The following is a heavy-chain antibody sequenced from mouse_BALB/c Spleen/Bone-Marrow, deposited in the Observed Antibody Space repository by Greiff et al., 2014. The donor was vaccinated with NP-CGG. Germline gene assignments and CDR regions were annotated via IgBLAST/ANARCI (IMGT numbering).Heavy chain of an antibody. CDR3: ASYYYGHYFDY. D-gene: IGHD1-1*01. CDR2: IDPANGNT. Sequence: VQLQQSGAELVKPGGSVKLSCTASGFNIKDTYMHWGEQRPEQGLEWIGRIDPANGNTKYDPKFQGKATITADTSSNTAYLQLSSLTSEDTAVYYCASYYYGHYFDYWGQGTTLTVSS. V-gene: IGHV14-3*02. J-gene: IGHJ2*01. CDR1: GFNIKDTY.